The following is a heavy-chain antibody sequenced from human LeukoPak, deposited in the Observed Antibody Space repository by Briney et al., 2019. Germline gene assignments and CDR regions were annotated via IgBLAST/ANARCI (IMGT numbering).Heavy chain of an antibody. CDR1: GYTFTSYY. CDR2: INPSGGRT. D-gene: IGHD5-12*01. V-gene: IGHV1-46*01. J-gene: IGHJ4*02. CDR3: ARGLGIVATIGSYYYFDY. Sequence: ASVEVSCKATGYTFTSYYMHWVRQAPGQGLEWMGIINPSGGRTSYAQKFQGRVTMTRDTSTSTAYMELSSLRSEDTAVYYCARGLGIVATIGSYYYFDYWGQGTLVTVSS.